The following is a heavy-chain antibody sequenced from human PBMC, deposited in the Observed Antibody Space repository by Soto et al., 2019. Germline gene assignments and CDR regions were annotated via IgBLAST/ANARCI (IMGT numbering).Heavy chain of an antibody. CDR3: AREGTSSSAFDY. V-gene: IGHV1-2*04. Sequence: ASVKVSCKASGYTFTGYYMHWVRQTPGQGLEWMGWINPNSGGTNYAQKFQGWVTMARDTSISTAYMELSRLRSDDTAVYYCAREGTSSSAFDYWGQGTLVTVSS. CDR1: GYTFTGYY. D-gene: IGHD6-6*01. CDR2: INPNSGGT. J-gene: IGHJ4*02.